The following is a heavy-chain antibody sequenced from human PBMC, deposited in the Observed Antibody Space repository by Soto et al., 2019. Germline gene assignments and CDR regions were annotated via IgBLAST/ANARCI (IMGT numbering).Heavy chain of an antibody. CDR1: AFTFSSYP. CDR2: ISYDGGNK. V-gene: IGHV3-30-3*01. CDR3: ARGILGYCSGGSCYSIDY. Sequence: QVQLVESGGGVVQPGRSLRLSCAASAFTFSSYPMHWVRQAPGKGLEWVAVISYDGGNKYYADSVKGRFTISRDNSKNTLYLQMNSLRAEDTAVYYCARGILGYCSGGSCYSIDYWGQGTLVTVSS. D-gene: IGHD2-15*01. J-gene: IGHJ4*02.